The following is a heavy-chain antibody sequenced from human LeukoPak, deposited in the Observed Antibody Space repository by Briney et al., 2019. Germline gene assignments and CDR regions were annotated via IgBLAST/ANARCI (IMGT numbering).Heavy chain of an antibody. CDR3: VGGDWYFDL. CDR1: GIRVSSNNGT. CDR2: TFYRSKWFH. Sequence: SQTLSLTCAISGIRVSSNNGTWNWIRQSPSRGLEWLGRTFYRSKWFHAYAISVKSRITINPDTSKNQFSLQLTSVTPEDTAVYYCVGGDWYFDLWGRGTLVTVSS. V-gene: IGHV6-1*01. J-gene: IGHJ2*01.